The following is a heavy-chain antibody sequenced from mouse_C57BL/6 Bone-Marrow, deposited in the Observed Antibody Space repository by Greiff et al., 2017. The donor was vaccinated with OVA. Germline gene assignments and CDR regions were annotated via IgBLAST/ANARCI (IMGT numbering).Heavy chain of an antibody. Sequence: EVQLVESEGGLVQPGSSMKLSCTASGFTFSDYYMAWVRQVPEKGLEWVANINYDGSSTYYLDSLKSRFIISRDNAKNILYLQMSSLKSEDTATYYCARDWSWYFDVWGTGTTVTVSS. CDR3: ARDWSWYFDV. J-gene: IGHJ1*03. CDR1: GFTFSDYY. V-gene: IGHV5-16*01. CDR2: INYDGSST.